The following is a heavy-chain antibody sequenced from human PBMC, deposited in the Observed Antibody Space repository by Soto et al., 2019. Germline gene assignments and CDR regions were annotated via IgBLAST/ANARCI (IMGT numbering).Heavy chain of an antibody. CDR1: GFTFSSYA. D-gene: IGHD6-6*01. J-gene: IGHJ6*02. CDR3: ARPSAARSGYYYYGMDV. CDR2: ISYDGSNK. V-gene: IGHV3-30-3*01. Sequence: QVQLVESGGGVVQPGRSLRLSCAASGFTFSSYAMHWVRQAPGKGLEWVAVISYDGSNKYYADSVKGRFTISRVNSKNTLYLQMNSLRAEDTAVYYCARPSAARSGYYYYGMDVWGQGTTVTVSS.